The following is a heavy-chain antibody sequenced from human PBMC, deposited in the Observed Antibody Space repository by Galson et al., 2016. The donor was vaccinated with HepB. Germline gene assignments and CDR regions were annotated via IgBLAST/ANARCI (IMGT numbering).Heavy chain of an antibody. CDR1: GDSVSSSSAA. J-gene: IGHJ4*02. V-gene: IGHV6-1*01. CDR3: AASYFDSSGYAEGFDY. CDR2: TYYRSKWYN. D-gene: IGHD3-22*01. Sequence: CAISGDSVSSSSAAWNWIRQSPSRGLEWLGRTYYRSKWYNDYALSVKSRISIDTDTSKNQFSLQLNSVTPEDTAVYYCAASYFDSSGYAEGFDYWGQGTLVPVSS.